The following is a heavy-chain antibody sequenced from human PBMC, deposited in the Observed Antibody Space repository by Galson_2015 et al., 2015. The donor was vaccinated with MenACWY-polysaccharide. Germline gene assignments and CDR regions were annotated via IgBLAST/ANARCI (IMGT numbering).Heavy chain of an antibody. V-gene: IGHV3-30*18. J-gene: IGHJ4*02. CDR1: GFTFSSYG. D-gene: IGHD6-6*01. CDR2: ISYDGSNK. CDR3: AKEEYSSSSRYYFDY. Sequence: SLRLSCAASGFTFSSYGMHWVRQAPGKGLEWVAVISYDGSNKYYADSVKGRFTISRDNSKNTLYLQMNSLRAEDTAVYYCAKEEYSSSSRYYFDYWGQGTLVTASS.